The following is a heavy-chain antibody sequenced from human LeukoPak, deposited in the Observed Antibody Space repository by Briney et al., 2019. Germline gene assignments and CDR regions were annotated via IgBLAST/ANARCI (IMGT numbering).Heavy chain of an antibody. J-gene: IGHJ4*02. D-gene: IGHD5-24*01. CDR1: GGSISSGSYY. V-gene: IGHV4-61*02. CDR2: IYTSGST. Sequence: PSQTLSLTCTVSGGSISSGSYYWSWIRQPAGKGLEWLGRIYTSGSTNYNPSLKSRVTISVDTSKNQFSLKLSSVTAADTAVYYCARVSRDGYNYFPDYWGQGTLVTVSS. CDR3: ARVSRDGYNYFPDY.